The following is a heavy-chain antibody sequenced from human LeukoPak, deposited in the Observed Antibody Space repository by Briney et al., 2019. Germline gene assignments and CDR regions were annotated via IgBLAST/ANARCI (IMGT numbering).Heavy chain of an antibody. V-gene: IGHV3-74*01. CDR1: GFTFSSYW. CDR3: ARLTVTGPNY. Sequence: GGSLRLSCAASGFTFSSYWMHWVRQAPGKGLVWVSNIYSDGSRTNYADSVKGRFTISRDNAKNTLYLQMNSLRVEDTAVYYCARLTVTGPNYWGQGTLVTVSS. J-gene: IGHJ4*02. CDR2: IYSDGSRT. D-gene: IGHD6-19*01.